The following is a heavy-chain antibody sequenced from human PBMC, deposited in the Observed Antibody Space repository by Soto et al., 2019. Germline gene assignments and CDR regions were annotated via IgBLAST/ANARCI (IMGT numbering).Heavy chain of an antibody. V-gene: IGHV4-30-4*01. Sequence: QVQLQESGPGLVQPSQTLSLTCTVSGGSISSGDYYWSWIRQPPGKGLEWIGYIYYSGSTYYNPSLKSRVTISVDTSKNQFSLKLSSVTAADTAVYYCARDPSGGDLSYYFDYWGQGTLVTVSS. CDR2: IYYSGST. J-gene: IGHJ4*02. CDR1: GGSISSGDYY. CDR3: ARDPSGGDLSYYFDY. D-gene: IGHD4-17*01.